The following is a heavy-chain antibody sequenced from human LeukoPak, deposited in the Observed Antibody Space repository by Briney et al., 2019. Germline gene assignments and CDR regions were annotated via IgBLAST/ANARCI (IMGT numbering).Heavy chain of an antibody. Sequence: GGSLRLSCAASGFTFDDYAMHWVRQAPGKGLEWVSGISWNSGSIAYADSVKGRFTISRDNAKNSLYLEMNSLRAEDTALYYCAKGIGSSSWYLGNWGQGTLVTVSP. J-gene: IGHJ4*02. V-gene: IGHV3-9*01. D-gene: IGHD6-13*01. CDR3: AKGIGSSSWYLGN. CDR2: ISWNSGSI. CDR1: GFTFDDYA.